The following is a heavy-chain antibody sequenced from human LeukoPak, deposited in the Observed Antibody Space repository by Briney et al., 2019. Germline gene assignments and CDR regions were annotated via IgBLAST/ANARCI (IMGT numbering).Heavy chain of an antibody. V-gene: IGHV4-4*07. D-gene: IGHD3-22*01. CDR3: TREGGPYDSSHY. Sequence: PSETLSLTCTISGGSISSYYWSWIRQPVGKGLEWIGRIYTSGSTNYNPSLKSRVTMSVDTPKNQFSLKLSSVTAADTAVYYCTREGGPYDSSHYWGQGTLVTVSS. J-gene: IGHJ4*02. CDR2: IYTSGST. CDR1: GGSISSYY.